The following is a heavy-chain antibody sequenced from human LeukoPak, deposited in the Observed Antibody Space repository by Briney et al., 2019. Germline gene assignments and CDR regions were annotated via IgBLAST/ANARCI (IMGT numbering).Heavy chain of an antibody. J-gene: IGHJ4*02. V-gene: IGHV4-34*01. CDR3: ARVRSSGWYLGLYYFDY. D-gene: IGHD6-19*01. Sequence: SETLSLTCAVYGGSFSGYYWSWIRQPPGKGLEWIGEINHSGSTNYNPSLKSRVTISVDTSKNQFSLKLSSVTAADTAVYYCARVRSSGWYLGLYYFDYWGQGTLVTVSS. CDR2: INHSGST. CDR1: GGSFSGYY.